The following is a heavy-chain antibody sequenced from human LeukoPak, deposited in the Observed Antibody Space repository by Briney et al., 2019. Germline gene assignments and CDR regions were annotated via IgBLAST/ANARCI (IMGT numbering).Heavy chain of an antibody. J-gene: IGHJ4*02. CDR3: AKDDAWLRFGE. D-gene: IGHD5-12*01. CDR1: GFTFSTYA. Sequence: GGSLRLSCAASGFTFSTYAMTWVCQAPGKGLESVSLSATGSTTYYAESVRGRFTISRDNLKNMLYLEVISLAAEDTAVYYCAKDDAWLRFGEWSQGTLVTVSS. CDR2: SATGSTT. V-gene: IGHV3-23*01.